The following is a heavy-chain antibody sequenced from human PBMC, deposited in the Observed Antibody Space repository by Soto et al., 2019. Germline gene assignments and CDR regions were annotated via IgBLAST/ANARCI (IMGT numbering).Heavy chain of an antibody. J-gene: IGHJ4*02. CDR2: INPSGGST. CDR1: GYTSTSYY. CDR3: ARDYPPAITMVRGAGY. D-gene: IGHD3-10*01. Sequence: RASVKVSCKASGYTSTSYYMHWVRQAPGQGLEWMGIINPSGGSTSYAQKFQGRVTMTRDTSTSTVYMELSSLRSEDTAVYYCARDYPPAITMVRGAGYWGQGTLVTVS. V-gene: IGHV1-46*01.